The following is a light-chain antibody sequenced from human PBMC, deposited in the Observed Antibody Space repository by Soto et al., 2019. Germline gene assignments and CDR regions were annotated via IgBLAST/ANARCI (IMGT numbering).Light chain of an antibody. CDR2: GAS. V-gene: IGKV3-20*01. CDR1: QSVSSSF. J-gene: IGKJ4*01. Sequence: EIVLTQSPGTLSLSPGERATLSCRASQSVSSSFLAWYQQKPGQAPRLLIYGASSRATGIPDRFSGSGSGTDFTLTISRVEPEDVAVYYCQQYVSSPLTFVGETKVEIK. CDR3: QQYVSSPLT.